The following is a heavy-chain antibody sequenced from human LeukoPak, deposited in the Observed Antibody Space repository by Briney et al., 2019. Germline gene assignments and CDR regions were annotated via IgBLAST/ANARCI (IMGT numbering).Heavy chain of an antibody. CDR3: TTGSQHYDFWSGYYPLFDY. Sequence: GGSLRLSCAASGFTFSNAWMSWVRQAPGKGLEWVGRIKSKTDGGTTDYAAPVKGRFTISRDDSKNTLYLQMNSLKTEDTAVYYCTTGSQHYDFWSGYYPLFDYWGQGTLVTVSS. CDR2: IKSKTDGGTT. CDR1: GFTFSNAW. V-gene: IGHV3-15*01. D-gene: IGHD3-3*01. J-gene: IGHJ4*02.